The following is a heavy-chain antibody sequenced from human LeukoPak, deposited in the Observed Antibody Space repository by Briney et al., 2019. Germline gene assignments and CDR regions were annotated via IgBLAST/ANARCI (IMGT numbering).Heavy chain of an antibody. V-gene: IGHV3-30*03. CDR1: GFTFSSYG. D-gene: IGHD1-20*01. CDR2: ISYDGSNK. Sequence: QPGRSLRLSCAASGFTFSSYGMHWVRQAPGKGLEWVAVISYDGSNKYYADSVKGRFTISRDNSKNTLYLQMNSLRAEDTAVYYCARGWVTVPVPFDYWGQGTLVTVSS. J-gene: IGHJ4*02. CDR3: ARGWVTVPVPFDY.